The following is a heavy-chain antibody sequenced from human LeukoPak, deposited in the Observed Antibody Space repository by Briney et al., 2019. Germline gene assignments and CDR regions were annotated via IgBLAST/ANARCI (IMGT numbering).Heavy chain of an antibody. CDR3: ARVGYSSSWGNYFYMDV. Sequence: PSETLSLTCTVSGGSISTYYWSWFRQPPGKGLEWIGYVYYSGSTNYNPSLKSRLTISVHTSNNQFSLKLSSVTAADTAVYYCARVGYSSSWGNYFYMDVWGTGTTVTVSS. V-gene: IGHV4-59*01. CDR2: VYYSGST. J-gene: IGHJ6*03. D-gene: IGHD6-6*01. CDR1: GGSISTYY.